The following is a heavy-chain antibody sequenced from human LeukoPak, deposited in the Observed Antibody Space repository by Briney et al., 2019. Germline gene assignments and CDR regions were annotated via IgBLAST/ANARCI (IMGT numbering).Heavy chain of an antibody. J-gene: IGHJ3*02. CDR1: GFTFSSYA. Sequence: GASLRLSCAASGFTFSSYAMSWVRQAPGKGLEWVSAISGSGGSTYYADSVKGRFTISRDNSKNTLYLQMNSLRAEDTAVYYCAKYIYSRYAFDIWGQGTMVTVSS. D-gene: IGHD6-13*01. CDR2: ISGSGGST. V-gene: IGHV3-23*01. CDR3: AKYIYSRYAFDI.